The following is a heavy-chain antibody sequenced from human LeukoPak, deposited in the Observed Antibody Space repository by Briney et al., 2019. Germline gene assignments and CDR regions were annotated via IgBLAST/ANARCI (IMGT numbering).Heavy chain of an antibody. J-gene: IGHJ4*02. CDR1: GFTFSSYS. D-gene: IGHD2-2*01. Sequence: PGGSLRLSCAASGFTFSSYSMNWVRQAPGEGLEWVSSISSSSSYIYYADSVKGRFTISRDNAKNSLYLQMNSLRAEDTAVYYCARDRRRYCSSTSCANFDDWGQGTLVTVSS. CDR2: ISSSSSYI. CDR3: ARDRRRYCSSTSCANFDD. V-gene: IGHV3-21*01.